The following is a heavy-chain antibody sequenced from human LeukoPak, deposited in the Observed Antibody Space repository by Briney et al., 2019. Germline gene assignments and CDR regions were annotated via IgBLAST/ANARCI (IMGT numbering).Heavy chain of an antibody. V-gene: IGHV4-59*01. J-gene: IGHJ4*02. CDR3: ARVFRYSSSWYVDY. CDR2: IYYNGST. CDR1: GGSISSYY. Sequence: SETLSLTCPVSGGSISSYYWSWIRPPPGKGLEWIGYIYYNGSTNYNPSLKSRVTISVDTSKNQFSLKLSSVTAADTAVYYCARVFRYSSSWYVDYWGQGTLVTVSS. D-gene: IGHD6-13*01.